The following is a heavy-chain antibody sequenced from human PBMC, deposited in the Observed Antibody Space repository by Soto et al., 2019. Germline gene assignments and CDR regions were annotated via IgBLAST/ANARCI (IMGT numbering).Heavy chain of an antibody. CDR1: GFSLSTSGMC. V-gene: IGHV2-70*12. CDR3: ARGGEMATYYGMDV. J-gene: IGHJ6*02. CDR2: IDWDDDK. Sequence: SGPTLVNPTETLTLTCTFSGFSLSTSGMCVSWIRQPPGKALEWLALIDWDDDKYYSTSLKTRLTISKDTSKNQVVLTMTNMDPVDTATYYCARGGEMATYYGMDVWGQGTTVTVSS. D-gene: IGHD5-12*01.